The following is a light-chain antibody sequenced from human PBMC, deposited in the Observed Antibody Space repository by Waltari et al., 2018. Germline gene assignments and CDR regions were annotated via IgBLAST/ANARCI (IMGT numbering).Light chain of an antibody. CDR2: AAS. CDR3: QQSYSTPMYT. Sequence: DIQMTQSPSSLSASVGDRATITCRASQSISSYLNWYQQKPGKAPKLLIYAASSLQSGVPSRFSVSGSGTDFTLTISSLQPEDFATYYCQQSYSTPMYTFGQGTKLEIK. J-gene: IGKJ2*01. V-gene: IGKV1-39*01. CDR1: QSISSY.